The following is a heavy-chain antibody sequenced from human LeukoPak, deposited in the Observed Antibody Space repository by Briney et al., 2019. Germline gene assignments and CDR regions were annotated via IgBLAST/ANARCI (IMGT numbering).Heavy chain of an antibody. V-gene: IGHV5-51*01. D-gene: IGHD5-24*01. CDR3: ARFMASGLSGPNWFDP. J-gene: IGHJ5*02. CDR2: IYPGDSGT. Sequence: GESLKISCKGSGYSFSNYWIGWVRQMPGKGLEWMGSIYPGDSGTRYSPSFQGQVTISADTSITTAYLQWRSLKAADTAMYYCARFMASGLSGPNWFDPWGQGTLVTVSS. CDR1: GYSFSNYW.